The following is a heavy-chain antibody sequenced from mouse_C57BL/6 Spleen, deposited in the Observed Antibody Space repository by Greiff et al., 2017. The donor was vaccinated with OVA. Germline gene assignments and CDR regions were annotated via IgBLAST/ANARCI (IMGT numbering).Heavy chain of an antibody. CDR1: GYTFTDYY. CDR2: INPNNGGT. CDR3: ARSGYYDYGAWFAY. V-gene: IGHV1-26*01. J-gene: IGHJ3*01. D-gene: IGHD2-4*01. Sequence: VQLQQSGPELVKPGASVKISCKASGYTFTDYYMNWVKQSHGKSLEWIGDINPNNGGTSYNQKFKGKATLTVDKSSSTAYMELRSLTSEDSAVYYCARSGYYDYGAWFAYWGQGTLVTVSA.